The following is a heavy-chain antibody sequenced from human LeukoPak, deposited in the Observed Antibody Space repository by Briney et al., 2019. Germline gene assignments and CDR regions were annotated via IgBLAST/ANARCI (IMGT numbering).Heavy chain of an antibody. V-gene: IGHV4-39*07. J-gene: IGHJ3*02. CDR1: GGSISSSSYY. Sequence: SETLSLTCTVSGGSISSSSYYWGWIRQPPGKGLEWIGCIYYSGSTYYNPSLTSRLTISVNTTKNQFSLKLSSVPAADTAVYYCARDGYSNAFDIWGQGTMVSVSS. CDR3: ARDGYSNAFDI. D-gene: IGHD6-13*01. CDR2: IYYSGST.